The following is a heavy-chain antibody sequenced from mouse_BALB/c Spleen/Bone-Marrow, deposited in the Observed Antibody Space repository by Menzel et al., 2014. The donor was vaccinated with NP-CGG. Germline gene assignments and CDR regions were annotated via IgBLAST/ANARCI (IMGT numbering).Heavy chain of an antibody. CDR2: IDPETGGT. Sequence: QVQLQQSGAELVRPGASVTLSCKTSGYTFTDYEMHWVKPTPVHGLEWIGVIDPETGGTAYNQKFKGKATLTADKSSSTAYMELRSLTSEDSAVYYCTRYGSSAYWGQGTLVTVSA. CDR1: GYTFTDYE. J-gene: IGHJ3*01. D-gene: IGHD1-1*01. V-gene: IGHV1-15*01. CDR3: TRYGSSAY.